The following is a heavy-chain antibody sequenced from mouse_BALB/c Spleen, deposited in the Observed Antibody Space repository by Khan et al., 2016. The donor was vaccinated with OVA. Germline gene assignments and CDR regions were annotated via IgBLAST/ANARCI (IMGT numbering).Heavy chain of an antibody. CDR2: MSSGSSTI. D-gene: IGHD2-1*01. CDR3: ARSGGNFHWYFDV. J-gene: IGHJ1*01. V-gene: IGHV5-17*02. Sequence: EVELVESGGGLVQPGGSRKLSCAASGFTFSSFGMHWVRQAPKKGLEWVAYMSSGSSTIYYVDTVKGRFTISRDNPKNTLFLQMTSLRSEDTAMYYCARSGGNFHWYFDVWVAGTSVTVSS. CDR1: GFTFSSFG.